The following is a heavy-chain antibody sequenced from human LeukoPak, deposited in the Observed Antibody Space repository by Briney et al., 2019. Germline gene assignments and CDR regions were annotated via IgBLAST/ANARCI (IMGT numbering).Heavy chain of an antibody. V-gene: IGHV3-30*04. CDR1: GFTFSNYA. CDR2: ISYDGSNK. Sequence: QRWGALRLSCAASGFTFSNYAMHWVRQAPGKGLEWVAVISYDGSNKYYADSVKGRFTISRDNSKNTLYLQMNSLRAEDTAVYYCARSYYDVLTGYGEVDYWGQGTLVTVSS. D-gene: IGHD3-9*01. CDR3: ARSYYDVLTGYGEVDY. J-gene: IGHJ4*02.